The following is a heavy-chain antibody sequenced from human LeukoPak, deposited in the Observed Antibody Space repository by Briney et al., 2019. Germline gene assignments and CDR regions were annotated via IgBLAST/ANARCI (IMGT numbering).Heavy chain of an antibody. Sequence: SETLSLTCSVSGGSITSYWWTWIRQSAGKRLEWIGRVYSSGSTNYNPSLKSRVFMSVDTSKNQFSLKVNSVTAADTAVCYCARSNQWLVPKGAFDIWGQGTMVTVSS. D-gene: IGHD6-19*01. CDR3: ARSNQWLVPKGAFDI. J-gene: IGHJ3*02. CDR2: VYSSGST. CDR1: GGSITSYW. V-gene: IGHV4-4*07.